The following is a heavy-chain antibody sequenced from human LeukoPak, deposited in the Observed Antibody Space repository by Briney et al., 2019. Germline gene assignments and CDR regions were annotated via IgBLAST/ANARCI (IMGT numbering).Heavy chain of an antibody. V-gene: IGHV1-2*02. Sequence: ASVKVSCKASGYTFTGYYMHWVRQAPGQGLEWMGWINPNSGGTNYAQKFQGRVTMTRDTSISTAYMELSRLRSDDTAVCYCARGITGTPAAAFNWGQGTLVTVSS. CDR1: GYTFTGYY. J-gene: IGHJ4*02. CDR3: ARGITGTPAAAFN. D-gene: IGHD1-20*01. CDR2: INPNSGGT.